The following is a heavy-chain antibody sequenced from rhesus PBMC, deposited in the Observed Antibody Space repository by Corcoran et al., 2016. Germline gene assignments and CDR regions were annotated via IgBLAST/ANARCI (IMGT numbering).Heavy chain of an antibody. V-gene: IGHV2-174*01. Sequence: QVTLKESGPALVKPTQTLTLTCPFSGFSIRPSGMGLGWFRQPPGNALECLALIYLDDDKYYSTSRKSRLTIYKDTSKNQVVLTMTNMDPVDTATYYCARKHYGSSYEHFDYWGQGVLVTVSS. J-gene: IGHJ4*01. D-gene: IGHD4-29*01. CDR2: IYLDDDK. CDR1: GFSIRPSGMG. CDR3: ARKHYGSSYEHFDY.